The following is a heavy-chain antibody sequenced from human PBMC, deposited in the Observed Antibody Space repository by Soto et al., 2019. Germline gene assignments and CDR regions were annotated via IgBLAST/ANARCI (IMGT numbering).Heavy chain of an antibody. CDR1: GFTFSSSA. D-gene: IGHD2-2*01. CDR3: ASHGGYCSSTSCYAVYYYYYMDV. Sequence: PGGSLRLSCAASGFTFSSSAMSWVRQAPGKGLEWVSAISGSGGSTYYADSVKGRFTISRDNSKNTLYLQMNSLRAEDTAVYYCASHGGYCSSTSCYAVYYYYYMDVWGKGTTVTVSS. CDR2: ISGSGGST. V-gene: IGHV3-23*01. J-gene: IGHJ6*03.